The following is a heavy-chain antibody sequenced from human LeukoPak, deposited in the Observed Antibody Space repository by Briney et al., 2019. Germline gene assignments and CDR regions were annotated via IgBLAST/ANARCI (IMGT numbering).Heavy chain of an antibody. CDR2: VDPEDGET. J-gene: IGHJ3*02. V-gene: IGHV1-69-2*01. CDR1: GYTFTDYY. D-gene: IGHD5-12*01. Sequence: ASVKISCKVSGYTFTDYYMHWVQQAPGKGLEWMGLVDPEDGETIYAEKFQGRVTITADTSTDTAYMELCSLRSEDTAVYYCATKSSGYGLDAFDIWGQGTMVTVSS. CDR3: ATKSSGYGLDAFDI.